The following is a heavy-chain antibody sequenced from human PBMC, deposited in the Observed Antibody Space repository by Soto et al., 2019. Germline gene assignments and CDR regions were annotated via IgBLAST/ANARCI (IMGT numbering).Heavy chain of an antibody. D-gene: IGHD6-19*01. CDR1: GFNFNAYT. CDR3: TKDYRGWTTLGCMDV. J-gene: IGHJ6*03. CDR2: ISWNSGSI. V-gene: IGHV3-9*01. Sequence: EVQLVESWGGLVQPGGSLRLSCATSGFNFNAYTMHWVRQGPGKGLDWVSGISWNSGSIVYGDSVKGRFTISRDNAKNSLSLQMNSLRADDTAIYYCTKDYRGWTTLGCMDVWGKGTTVTVSS.